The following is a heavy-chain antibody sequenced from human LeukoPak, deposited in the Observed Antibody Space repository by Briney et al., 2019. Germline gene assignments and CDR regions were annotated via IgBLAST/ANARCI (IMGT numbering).Heavy chain of an antibody. CDR1: GYTFTGYY. J-gene: IGHJ5*02. CDR2: INPNSGGT. D-gene: IGHD1-26*01. V-gene: IGHV1-2*06. CDR3: ARVLSSGSYSWFDP. Sequence: ASVKVSCKASGYTFTGYYMHWVRHAPGQGLEWMGRINPNSGGTNYAQKFQGRVTMTRDTSISTAYMELSRLRSDDTAVYYCARVLSSGSYSWFDPWGQGTLVTVSS.